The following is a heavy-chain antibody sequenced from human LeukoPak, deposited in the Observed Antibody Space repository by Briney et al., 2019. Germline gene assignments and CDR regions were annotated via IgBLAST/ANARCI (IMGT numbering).Heavy chain of an antibody. CDR2: IYYSGST. J-gene: IGHJ5*02. V-gene: IGHV4-61*08. CDR3: ARATVRAPVWFDP. D-gene: IGHD3-10*01. CDR1: DYSISSGYGYY. Sequence: SETLSLTCTVSDYSISSGYGYYWGWIRQPPGKGLEWIGYIYYSGSTNYNPSLKSRVTISVDTSKNQFSLKLSSVTAADTAVYYCARATVRAPVWFDPWGQGTLVTVSS.